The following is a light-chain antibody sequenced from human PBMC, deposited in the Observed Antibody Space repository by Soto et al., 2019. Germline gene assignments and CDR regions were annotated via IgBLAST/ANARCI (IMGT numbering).Light chain of an antibody. CDR3: QQYGGFPPWT. J-gene: IGKJ1*01. Sequence: EIVLTQSPGTLSLSPGERATLSCRASQSVSTSYLAWYQQKPGQAPRLLIYGASSRATGIPDRFRGSGSGTDFTLTISRLEPEDFAVYYCQQYGGFPPWTFGQGTKVEIK. CDR1: QSVSTSY. V-gene: IGKV3-20*01. CDR2: GAS.